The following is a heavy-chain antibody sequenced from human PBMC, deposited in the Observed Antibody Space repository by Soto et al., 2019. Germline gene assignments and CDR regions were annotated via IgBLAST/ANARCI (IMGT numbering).Heavy chain of an antibody. CDR2: IYYSGST. Sequence: SETLSLTCTVSGGSISSGDYYWSWIRQPPGKGLEWIGYIYYSGSTYYNPSLKSRVTISVDTSKNQFSLKLSSVTAADTAVYYCARQSLTYLFDYWGQGTLVTVSS. J-gene: IGHJ4*02. D-gene: IGHD3-10*01. CDR1: GGSISSGDYY. V-gene: IGHV4-30-4*01. CDR3: ARQSLTYLFDY.